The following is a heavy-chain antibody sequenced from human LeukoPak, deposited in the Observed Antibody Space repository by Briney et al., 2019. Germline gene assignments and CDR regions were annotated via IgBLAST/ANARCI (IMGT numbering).Heavy chain of an antibody. CDR2: IYYSGGT. D-gene: IGHD1/OR15-1a*01. CDR1: GGSISSYY. J-gene: IGHJ5*02. Sequence: SETLSLTCTVSGGSISSYYWSWIRQPPGKGLEWIGYIYYSGGTNYNPSLKSRVTISVDTSKNQFSLKLSSVTAADTAVYYCARERTGTSRPNNWFDPWGQGTLATVSS. CDR3: ARERTGTSRPNNWFDP. V-gene: IGHV4-59*01.